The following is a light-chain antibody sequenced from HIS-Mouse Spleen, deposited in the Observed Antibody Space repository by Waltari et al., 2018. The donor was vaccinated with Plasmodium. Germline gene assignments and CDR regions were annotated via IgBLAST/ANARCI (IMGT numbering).Light chain of an antibody. V-gene: IGLV3-1*01. CDR1: KLGDKY. CDR2: KDS. Sequence: SYELTQPPSVSVSPGQTASITCSGDKLGDKYACWYQQKPGQSPVLVIYKDSKRPSGIPVRFSGSNYGNTATLTISGTQAMDEADYYCQAWDSSTVVFGGGTKLTVL. CDR3: QAWDSSTVV. J-gene: IGLJ2*01.